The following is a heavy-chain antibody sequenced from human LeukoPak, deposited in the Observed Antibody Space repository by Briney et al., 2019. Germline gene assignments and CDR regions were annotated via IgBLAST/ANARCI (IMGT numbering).Heavy chain of an antibody. V-gene: IGHV4-4*07. CDR3: ARGGGSYYFGS. J-gene: IGHJ4*02. D-gene: IGHD1-26*01. Sequence: PSETLSLICTVSGGSISSYYWSWLRQPAGKGLEWIGRIYTSGSTHYNPSLKGRVTMSADTSNNQFSLKLSSVPAADTAVYYCARGGGSYYFGSWGQGTLVTVSS. CDR2: IYTSGST. CDR1: GGSISSYY.